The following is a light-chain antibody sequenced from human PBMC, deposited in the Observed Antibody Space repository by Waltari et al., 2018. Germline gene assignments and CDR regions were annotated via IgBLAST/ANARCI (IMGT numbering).Light chain of an antibody. CDR1: SSDVGGYNY. J-gene: IGLJ2*01. Sequence: QSALTQPASVSGSPGQSITISCTGTSSDVGGYNYVSWYQQHPGKAPKPMIYEVSNRSTGVSNRFSGSRSGNTASLTISGLQAEDEADYYCSSYTSSSTLVFGGGTKLTVL. CDR2: EVS. CDR3: SSYTSSSTLV. V-gene: IGLV2-14*01.